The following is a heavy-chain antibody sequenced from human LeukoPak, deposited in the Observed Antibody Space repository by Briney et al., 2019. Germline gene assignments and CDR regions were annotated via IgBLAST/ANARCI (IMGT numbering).Heavy chain of an antibody. CDR2: IYYSGST. V-gene: IGHV4-39*07. CDR1: GGSISSSSHY. Sequence: SETLSLTCTVSGGSISSSSHYWGWIRQPPGKGLEWIGSIYYSGSTYYNPSLKSRVTISVDTSKNQFSLKLSSVTAADTAVYYCARADGTTGIDYWGQGTLVTVSS. D-gene: IGHD1-7*01. CDR3: ARADGTTGIDY. J-gene: IGHJ4*02.